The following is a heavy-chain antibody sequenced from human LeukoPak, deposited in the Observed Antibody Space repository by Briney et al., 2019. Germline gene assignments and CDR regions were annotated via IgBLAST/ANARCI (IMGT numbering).Heavy chain of an antibody. CDR2: ISGSGGST. Sequence: PGGSLRLSCAASGFTFSSYAMSWVRQAPGKGLEWVSAISGSGGSTYYADSVKGRFTISRDNSKNTLYLQMNSLRAEDTAVYYCARDDRYYYGSGSYDAPGYYYYYGMDVWGQGTTVTVSS. D-gene: IGHD3-10*01. J-gene: IGHJ6*02. V-gene: IGHV3-23*01. CDR3: ARDDRYYYGSGSYDAPGYYYYYGMDV. CDR1: GFTFSSYA.